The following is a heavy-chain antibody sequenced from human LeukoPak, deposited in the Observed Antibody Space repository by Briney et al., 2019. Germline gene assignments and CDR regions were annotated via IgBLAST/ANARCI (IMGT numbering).Heavy chain of an antibody. Sequence: GGSLRLSCAASGFTFSTYAMNWVRQAPGKGLEWVSGIIGNAVETYYADSVKGRFTISRGNSKNTLYLQMNSLRAEDTAIYYCTKDRIPDSRWGTDYWGQGSVVTVSS. D-gene: IGHD4-23*01. J-gene: IGHJ4*02. CDR2: IIGNAVET. CDR3: TKDRIPDSRWGTDY. CDR1: GFTFSTYA. V-gene: IGHV3-23*01.